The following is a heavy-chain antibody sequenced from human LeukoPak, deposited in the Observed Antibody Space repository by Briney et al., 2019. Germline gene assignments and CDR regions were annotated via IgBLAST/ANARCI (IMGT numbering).Heavy chain of an antibody. V-gene: IGHV4-4*07. CDR2: INTSGST. J-gene: IGHJ5*02. CDR1: GGSISSYY. Sequence: NSSETLSLTCTVSGGSISSYYWSWIRQPAGKGLEWIGRINTSGSTNYNPSLKSRVTMSVDTSKNQFSLKLSSVTAADTAVYYCARDLRWYSSSWYDKKNWFDPWGQGTLVTVSS. D-gene: IGHD6-13*01. CDR3: ARDLRWYSSSWYDKKNWFDP.